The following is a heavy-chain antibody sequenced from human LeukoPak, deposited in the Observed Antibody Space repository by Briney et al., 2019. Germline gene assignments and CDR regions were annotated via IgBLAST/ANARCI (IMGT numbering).Heavy chain of an antibody. D-gene: IGHD3-10*01. Sequence: PSETLSLTCAVYGGSFSGYYWSWIRQPPGKELEWIGEINHSGSTNYSPSLRSRVTISLDTSKNQFSLKLSSVTAADTAVYYCAGYYYGSGSYHNHPNFDYWGQGTLVTVSS. CDR2: INHSGST. CDR1: GGSFSGYY. J-gene: IGHJ4*02. V-gene: IGHV4-34*01. CDR3: AGYYYGSGSYHNHPNFDY.